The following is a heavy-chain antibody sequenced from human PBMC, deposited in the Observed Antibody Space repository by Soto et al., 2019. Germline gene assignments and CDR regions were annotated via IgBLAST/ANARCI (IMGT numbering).Heavy chain of an antibody. CDR3: ARFRGGLHH. J-gene: IGHJ5*02. D-gene: IGHD3-16*01. CDR1: GGSFSGYY. Sequence: SETLSLTCAVYGGSFSGYYWSWIRRPPGKGLEWIGDIGHSGSTNYNPSLKSRVTISVDTSKNQFSLNLNSVTAADTAVYYCARFRGGLHHWGQGTLVTVSS. CDR2: IGHSGST. V-gene: IGHV4-34*01.